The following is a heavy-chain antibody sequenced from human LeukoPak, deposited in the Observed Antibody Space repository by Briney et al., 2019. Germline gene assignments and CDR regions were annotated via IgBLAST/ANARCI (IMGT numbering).Heavy chain of an antibody. Sequence: SETLSLTCSVSGASLSSYYWDWLRQSPGQGLEWIGYISDTGKTDSNPSLKSRVTISLDTSKKEFSLRLRSVTAADSAVYYCATGYYDPFATGGAGIVVAVSS. CDR3: ATGYYDPFAT. J-gene: IGHJ4*02. V-gene: IGHV4-59*01. CDR2: ISDTGKT. D-gene: IGHD2/OR15-2a*01. CDR1: GASLSSYY.